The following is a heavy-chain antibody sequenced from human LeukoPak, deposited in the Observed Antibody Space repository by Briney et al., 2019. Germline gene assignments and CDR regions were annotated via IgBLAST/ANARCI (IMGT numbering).Heavy chain of an antibody. CDR3: AKLPIVLMVYAMEI. CDR2: INWNGGST. V-gene: IGHV3-20*04. D-gene: IGHD2-8*01. J-gene: IGHJ4*02. Sequence: GGSLRLSCAASGFTFDDYGMSWVRQAPGKGLEWVSGINWNGGSTGYADSVKGRFTISRDNSKNTLYLQMNSLRAEDTAVYYCAKLPIVLMVYAMEIWGQGTLVTVSS. CDR1: GFTFDDYG.